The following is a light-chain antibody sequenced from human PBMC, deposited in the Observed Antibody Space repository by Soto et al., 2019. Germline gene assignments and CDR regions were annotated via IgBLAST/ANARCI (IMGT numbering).Light chain of an antibody. V-gene: IGKV1-9*01. Sequence: DIQLTQSPSFLSASVGDRVTITCRASQGLSSDLAWYQQKPGKAPKLLIYAASTLQSGVPSRFSGSGSGTEFTLTISSLQPEDFATYYCQQLNIYPITFGQGTRLEMK. CDR1: QGLSSD. J-gene: IGKJ5*01. CDR3: QQLNIYPIT. CDR2: AAS.